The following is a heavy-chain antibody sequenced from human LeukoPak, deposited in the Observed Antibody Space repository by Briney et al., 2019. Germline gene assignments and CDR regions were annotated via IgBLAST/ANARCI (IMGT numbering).Heavy chain of an antibody. Sequence: SETLSLTCTVSGGSISSGSYYWSWIRQPAGKGLEWIGRIYTSGSTNYNPSLKSRVTISVDTSKNQFSLKLSSVTAADTAVYYCARDKNYYDSSGYYYWFDPWGQGTLVTVSS. CDR2: IYTSGST. D-gene: IGHD3-22*01. J-gene: IGHJ5*02. CDR1: GGSISSGSYY. CDR3: ARDKNYYDSSGYYYWFDP. V-gene: IGHV4-61*02.